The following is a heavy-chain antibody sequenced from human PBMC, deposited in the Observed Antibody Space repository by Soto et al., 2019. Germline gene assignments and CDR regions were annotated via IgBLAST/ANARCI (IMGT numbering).Heavy chain of an antibody. Sequence: QVQLVQSGAEVKQPGASVKVSCTASGYTFTGYYIHWVRQAPGQGLEWMGWLNLDSGGATYAQKFQGRVTMTRDTSIRTATLELNRLRSDDTATYYCARDVGGISSYLGDWGQGTLVTVSS. D-gene: IGHD6-6*01. CDR1: GYTFTGYY. V-gene: IGHV1-2*02. J-gene: IGHJ4*02. CDR2: LNLDSGGA. CDR3: ARDVGGISSYLGD.